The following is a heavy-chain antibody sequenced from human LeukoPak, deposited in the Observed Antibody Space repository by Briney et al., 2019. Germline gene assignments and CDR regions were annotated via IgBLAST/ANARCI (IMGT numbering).Heavy chain of an antibody. CDR3: ARDRSSTSCSLDY. Sequence: GASVKVSCKASGYTFTGYYMHWVRQAPGQGLEWMGWINPNSGGTNYAQKFQGRVTMTRDTSISTAYMELSRLRSDDTAVYYCARDRSSTSCSLDYWGQGTLVTVSS. J-gene: IGHJ4*02. CDR1: GYTFTGYY. V-gene: IGHV1-2*02. CDR2: INPNSGGT. D-gene: IGHD2-2*01.